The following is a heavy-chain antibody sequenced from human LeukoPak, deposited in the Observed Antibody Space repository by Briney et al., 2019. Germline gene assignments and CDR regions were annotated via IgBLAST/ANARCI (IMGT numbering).Heavy chain of an antibody. Sequence: GGSLRLSCAASGFTFSSSAMNWVRQAPGKGLEWVSTISGNGRSPYYADSVKGRFTISRDNPNYTVYLQMSSLRADDTAVYYCAKAFTFYYYMDVWGKGTTVTVSS. CDR2: ISGNGRSP. V-gene: IGHV3-23*01. J-gene: IGHJ6*03. CDR3: AKAFTFYYYMDV. CDR1: GFTFSSSA. D-gene: IGHD4-23*01.